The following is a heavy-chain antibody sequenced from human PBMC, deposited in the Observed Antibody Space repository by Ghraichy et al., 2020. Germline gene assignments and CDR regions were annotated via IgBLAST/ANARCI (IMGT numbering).Heavy chain of an antibody. J-gene: IGHJ4*02. D-gene: IGHD1-26*01. CDR1: GFTFSSYG. V-gene: IGHV3-33*01. Sequence: GGSLRLSCAASGFTFSSYGMHWVRQAPGKGLEWVAVIWYDGSNKYYADSVKGRFTISRDNSKNTLYLQMNSLRAEDTAVYYCARGMYSGSYYVEDYFDYWGQGTLVTVSS. CDR2: IWYDGSNK. CDR3: ARGMYSGSYYVEDYFDY.